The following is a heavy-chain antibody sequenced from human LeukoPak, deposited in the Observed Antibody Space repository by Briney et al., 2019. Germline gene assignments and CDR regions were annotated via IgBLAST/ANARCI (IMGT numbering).Heavy chain of an antibody. V-gene: IGHV3-21*04. Sequence: GGSLRLSCTASGFTFSSYSLNWVRQAPGKGLEWVSSVSTGSNYIYYADSVKGRFTISRDNDKNSLYLQMNSLRAEDTAVYYCAKGSDFWSGYYNDYWGQGTLVTVSS. CDR3: AKGSDFWSGYYNDY. CDR2: VSTGSNYI. J-gene: IGHJ4*02. D-gene: IGHD3-3*01. CDR1: GFTFSSYS.